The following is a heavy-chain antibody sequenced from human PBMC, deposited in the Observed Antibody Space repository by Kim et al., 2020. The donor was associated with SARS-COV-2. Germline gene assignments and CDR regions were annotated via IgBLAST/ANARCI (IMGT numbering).Heavy chain of an antibody. D-gene: IGHD4-4*01. CDR2: ISYDGSNK. CDR3: SKDLDYSNIRSSPYYYYGRDV. J-gene: IGHJ6*02. CDR1: GFTFSSYG. V-gene: IGHV3-30*18. Sequence: GGSQRLSCAASGFTFSSYGMHWVRQAPGKGLEWVAVISYDGSNKYYADSVKGRFTISRDNSKNTLYLQMNSLRAEDTAVYYCSKDLDYSNIRSSPYYYYGRDVWGQGTTVTVSS.